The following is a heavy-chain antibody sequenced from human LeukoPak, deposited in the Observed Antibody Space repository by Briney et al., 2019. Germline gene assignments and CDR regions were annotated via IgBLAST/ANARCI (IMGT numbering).Heavy chain of an antibody. CDR2: INPNSGGT. CDR1: GYTFTGYY. V-gene: IGHV1-2*02. CDR3: ARVLGQSRSLLWFGELLPHSDY. D-gene: IGHD3-10*01. Sequence: ASVKVSCKASGYTFTGYYMHWVRQAPGQGLEWMGWINPNSGGTNYAQKFQGRVTMTRDTSISTAYIELSRLRSDDTAVYYCARVLGQSRSLLWFGELLPHSDYWGQGTLVTVSS. J-gene: IGHJ4*02.